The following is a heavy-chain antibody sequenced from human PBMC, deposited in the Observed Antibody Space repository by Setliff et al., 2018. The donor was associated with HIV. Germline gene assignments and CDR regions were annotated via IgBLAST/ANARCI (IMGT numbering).Heavy chain of an antibody. Sequence: GSLRLSCVASGFTFSRYAMSWVRQAPGKGLEWVSAIGGSGGSTYYADSMKGRFTVSRDNSKNTLYLQMNSLRAEDTAVYYCAGAIAAAGIAFDIWGQGTMVTVSS. V-gene: IGHV3-23*01. CDR1: GFTFSRYA. D-gene: IGHD6-13*01. CDR3: AGAIAAAGIAFDI. J-gene: IGHJ3*02. CDR2: IGGSGGST.